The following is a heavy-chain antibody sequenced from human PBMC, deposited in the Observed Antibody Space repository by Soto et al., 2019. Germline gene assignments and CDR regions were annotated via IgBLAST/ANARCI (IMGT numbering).Heavy chain of an antibody. D-gene: IGHD2-21*01. CDR2: IYYSGST. CDR1: GGSISSYY. V-gene: IGHV4-59*01. CDR3: ARGRSPIQRVYNWFDP. J-gene: IGHJ5*02. Sequence: SETLSLTCTVSGGSISSYYWSWIRQPPGKGLEWIGYIYYSGSTNYNPSLKSRVTISVDTSKNQFSLKLSSVTAADTAVYYCARGRSPIQRVYNWFDPWGQGTLVTVSS.